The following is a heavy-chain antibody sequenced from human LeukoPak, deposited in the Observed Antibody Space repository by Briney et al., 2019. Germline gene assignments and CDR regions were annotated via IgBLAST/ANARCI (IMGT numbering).Heavy chain of an antibody. CDR2: INPNSGGT. CDR3: ARDSLHNYGEPFDY. V-gene: IGHV1-2*02. J-gene: IGHJ4*02. Sequence: ASVKVSCKASGYTFTGYYMHWVRQAPGQGLEWMGWINPNSGGTNYAQKFQGRVTMTRDTSISTAYMELRSLRSDDTAVYYCARDSLHNYGEPFDYWGQGTLVTVSS. D-gene: IGHD4-17*01. CDR1: GYTFTGYY.